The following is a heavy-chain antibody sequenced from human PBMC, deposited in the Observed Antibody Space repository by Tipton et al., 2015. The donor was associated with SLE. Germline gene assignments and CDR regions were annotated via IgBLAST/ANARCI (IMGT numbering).Heavy chain of an antibody. D-gene: IGHD3-3*01. V-gene: IGHV4-31*03. J-gene: IGHJ4*02. CDR3: ARQSSYFDFWSGTHYCFDY. CDR2: IYYSGST. CDR1: GGSISSGGYY. Sequence: LRLSCTVSGGSISSGGYYWSWIRQHPGKGLEWIGYIYYSGSTTYNPSLKSRVTISVDTSKNQFSLKVTSVTAADTAVYYCARQSSYFDFWSGTHYCFDYWGQGPLVTVSS.